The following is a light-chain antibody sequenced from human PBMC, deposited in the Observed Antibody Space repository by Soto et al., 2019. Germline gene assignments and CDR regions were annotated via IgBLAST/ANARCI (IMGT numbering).Light chain of an antibody. CDR1: SSNIGSTA. V-gene: IGLV1-44*01. J-gene: IGLJ1*01. CDR2: SNN. CDR3: AAWDDRLNGHV. Sequence: QSVLTQPPSASGTPGQRVTISCSGSSSNIGSTAVNWYQQLPGTAPKLLIYSNNQRPSGVPDRFSGSKSGTSASLAISGLQSADEADYYCAAWDDRLNGHVFGTGTKLTVL.